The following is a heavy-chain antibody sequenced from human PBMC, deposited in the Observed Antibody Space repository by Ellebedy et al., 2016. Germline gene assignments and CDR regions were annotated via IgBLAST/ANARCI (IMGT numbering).Heavy chain of an antibody. CDR3: AGSVKDAFDI. D-gene: IGHD3-22*01. V-gene: IGHV3-30-3*01. J-gene: IGHJ3*02. CDR2: ISDDGSNK. CDR1: GFTFSSYA. Sequence: GGSLRLXXAASGFTFSSYALHWVRQAPGKGLEWVAVISDDGSNKYYADSVKGRFTISRDNSNNTLYLQMNSLRAEDTAVYYCAGSVKDAFDIWGQGTMVTVSS.